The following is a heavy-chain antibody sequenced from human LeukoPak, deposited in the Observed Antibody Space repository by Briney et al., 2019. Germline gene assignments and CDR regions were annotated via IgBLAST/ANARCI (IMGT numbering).Heavy chain of an antibody. CDR3: AKARGPVGEYIDY. J-gene: IGHJ4*02. V-gene: IGHV3-23*01. CDR1: GFTFSTYA. CDR2: ISGGGGST. D-gene: IGHD3-10*01. Sequence: GGSLRLSCAASGFTFSTYAVSWVRQAPGKGLKWVSAISGGGGSTYYADSVKGRFTISRDNSKNTLYLQMNSLRAEDTAVYYCAKARGPVGEYIDYWGQGTLVTVSS.